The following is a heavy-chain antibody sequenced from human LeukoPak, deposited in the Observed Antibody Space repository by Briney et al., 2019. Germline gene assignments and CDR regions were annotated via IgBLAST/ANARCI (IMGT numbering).Heavy chain of an antibody. Sequence: PSETLSLTCTVSGDSLSSATYYYWGWLRQPPGKGLGWVGSIYNSGSTYYNPSLKSRLTISVDTSQTQSSLTLTSVTAADTAVYYCVRQAADAGAVPYFDYWGQGTLVTVSS. D-gene: IGHD4/OR15-4a*01. V-gene: IGHV4-39*01. CDR2: IYNSGST. CDR3: VRQAADAGAVPYFDY. J-gene: IGHJ4*02. CDR1: GDSLSSATYYY.